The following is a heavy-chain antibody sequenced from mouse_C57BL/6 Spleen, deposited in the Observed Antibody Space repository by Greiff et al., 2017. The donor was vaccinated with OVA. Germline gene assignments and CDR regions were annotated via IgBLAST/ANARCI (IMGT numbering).Heavy chain of an antibody. V-gene: IGHV1-81*01. CDR2: IYPRSGNT. CDR1: GYTFTSYG. Sequence: VHLVESGAELARPGASVKLSCKASGYTFTSYGISWVKQRTGQGLEWIGEIYPRSGNTYYNEKFKGKATLTADKSSSTAYMELRSLTSEDSAVYFCARSLYGNSDYWGQGTTLTVSS. J-gene: IGHJ2*01. CDR3: ARSLYGNSDY. D-gene: IGHD2-1*01.